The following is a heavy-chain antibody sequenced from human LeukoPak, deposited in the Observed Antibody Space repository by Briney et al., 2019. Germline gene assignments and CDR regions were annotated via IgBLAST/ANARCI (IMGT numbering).Heavy chain of an antibody. CDR2: INSDGSST. CDR3: ARVRFLEWYNDY. CDR1: GFTFSSYW. D-gene: IGHD3-3*01. Sequence: GGSLRLSCAASGFTFSSYWMHWVRQAPGKGLVWVSRINSDGSSTSYADSVKGRFTISRDNAKNTLCLQMNSLRAEDTAVYYCARVRFLEWYNDYWGQGTLVTVSS. J-gene: IGHJ4*02. V-gene: IGHV3-74*01.